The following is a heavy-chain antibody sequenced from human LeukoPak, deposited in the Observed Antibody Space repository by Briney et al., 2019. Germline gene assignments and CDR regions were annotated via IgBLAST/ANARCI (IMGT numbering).Heavy chain of an antibody. D-gene: IGHD6-13*01. Sequence: GGSLRLSCAASGFTFSSYWMHWVRQAPGKGLVWVSRTKSDGSSTTYADSVKGRFTISRDNAKNTLYLQMNSLRVEDTAVYYCARRAAALDAFDIWGQGTMVTVSS. CDR1: GFTFSSYW. V-gene: IGHV3-74*01. CDR3: ARRAAALDAFDI. J-gene: IGHJ3*02. CDR2: TKSDGSST.